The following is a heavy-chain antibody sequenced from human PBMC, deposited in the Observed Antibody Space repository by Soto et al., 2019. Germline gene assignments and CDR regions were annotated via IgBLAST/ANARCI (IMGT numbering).Heavy chain of an antibody. V-gene: IGHV1-69*12. CDR3: ARHPGRPYYYYGMDV. CDR1: GGTFSTYA. J-gene: IGHJ6*02. D-gene: IGHD2-15*01. Sequence: QVQLVQSGAEVKKPGSSVKVSCKASGGTFSTYAISWVRQAPGQGLEWMRGIIPIFGTADYAQKFQGRVTITADESTSTAYMELSSLRSQDTAVYYCARHPGRPYYYYGMDVWGQGTTVTVSS. CDR2: IIPIFGTA.